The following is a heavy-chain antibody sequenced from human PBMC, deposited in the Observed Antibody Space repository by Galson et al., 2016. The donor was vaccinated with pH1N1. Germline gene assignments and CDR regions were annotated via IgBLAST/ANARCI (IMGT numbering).Heavy chain of an antibody. J-gene: IGHJ4*02. CDR1: GYSISTGYY. CDR3: ARQSAVAGTGKFDY. D-gene: IGHD6-19*01. CDR2: IYQSGST. V-gene: IGHV4-38-2*01. Sequence: ETLSLTCAVSGYSISTGYYWGWIRQPPGKGLEWIGSIYQSGSTDYNPSLKSRVTIAVDTSKNQFSLKLSSVTAADSALYYCARQSAVAGTGKFDYWGQGALVTVSS.